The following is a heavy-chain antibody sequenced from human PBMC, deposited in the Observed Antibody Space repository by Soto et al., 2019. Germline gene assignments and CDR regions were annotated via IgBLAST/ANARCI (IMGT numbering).Heavy chain of an antibody. J-gene: IGHJ4*02. CDR1: GFTFDDYA. V-gene: IGHV3-9*01. Sequence: EVQLVESGGGLAQPGRSLRLSCAASGFTFDDYAMHWVRQAPGKGPEWVSGISWNSGSIGYADSVKGRFTISRDNAKKSLYLQMNSLRAEDTALYYCASGRGYDILTGYYPYFDYWGQGTLVTVSS. CDR2: ISWNSGSI. D-gene: IGHD3-9*01. CDR3: ASGRGYDILTGYYPYFDY.